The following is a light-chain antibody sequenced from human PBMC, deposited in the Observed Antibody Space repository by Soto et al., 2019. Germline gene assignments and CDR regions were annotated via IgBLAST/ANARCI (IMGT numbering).Light chain of an antibody. Sequence: QSVLTQPPSVSGAPGQRVTIPCTGSSSNIGSFYDVPWYQQLPGTVPKLLIYGDNNRPSGVPDRFSGSKSGTAASLAITGLQAEDEADYYCQSYDNSRNHVVFGGGTKLTVL. V-gene: IGLV1-40*01. CDR3: QSYDNSRNHVV. CDR1: SSNIGSFYD. CDR2: GDN. J-gene: IGLJ2*01.